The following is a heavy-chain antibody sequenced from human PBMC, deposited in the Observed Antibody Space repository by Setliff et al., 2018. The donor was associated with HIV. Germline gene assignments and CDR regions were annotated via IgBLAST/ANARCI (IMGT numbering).Heavy chain of an antibody. V-gene: IGHV4-59*01. CDR3: AREIYGGNSIPFDY. J-gene: IGHJ4*02. CDR2: IYYSGST. Sequence: SETLSLTCTVSGGSINSYFWGWIRQPPGKGLEWIGYIYYSGSTNYSPSLKSRVTISVATSKNPVSLKLSSVTAADTAVYYCAREIYGGNSIPFDYWGQGILVTVSS. CDR1: GGSINSYF. D-gene: IGHD4-17*01.